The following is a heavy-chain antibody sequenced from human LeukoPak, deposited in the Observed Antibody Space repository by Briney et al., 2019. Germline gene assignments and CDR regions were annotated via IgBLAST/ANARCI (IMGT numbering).Heavy chain of an antibody. CDR2: ISGYNGNT. J-gene: IGHJ4*02. V-gene: IGHV1-18*01. D-gene: IGHD2-2*01. CDR3: ARDKAPGPYYFDY. Sequence: ASVKVSCKASGYTFTNHGITWVRQAPGEGLEWMGWISGYNGNTNYAQKFQGRVAMTTDTSTRTAYMELRSLGSDDTAVYYCARDKAPGPYYFDYWGQGTLVTVSS. CDR1: GYTFTNHG.